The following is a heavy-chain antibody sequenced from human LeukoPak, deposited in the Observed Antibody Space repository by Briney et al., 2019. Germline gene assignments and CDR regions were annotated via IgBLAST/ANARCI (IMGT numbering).Heavy chain of an antibody. Sequence: GGSLRLSCAASGFTFDDYAMHWVRQAPGKGLEWVSGISWNSGSIGYADSVKGRFTISRDNAKNSLYLQMNSLRAEDMALYYCAKDINCDSSGYYSDWGQGTLVTVSS. V-gene: IGHV3-9*03. CDR2: ISWNSGSI. CDR1: GFTFDDYA. J-gene: IGHJ4*02. D-gene: IGHD3-22*01. CDR3: AKDINCDSSGYYSD.